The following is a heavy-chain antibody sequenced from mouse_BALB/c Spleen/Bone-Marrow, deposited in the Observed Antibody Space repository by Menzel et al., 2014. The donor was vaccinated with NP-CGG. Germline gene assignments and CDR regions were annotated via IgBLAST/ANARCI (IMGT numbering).Heavy chain of an antibody. Sequence: QVQLQQPGAELAKPGASMKMSCKASGYTFTSYWMHWVKQRPGQGLEWIGYINPSTGYTEYNQKFKDKATLTADKSSSTAYMQLSSLTSEDSAVYYCARSRDGYDSFAYWGQGTLVTVSA. CDR2: INPSTGYT. D-gene: IGHD2-2*01. CDR1: GYTFTSYW. V-gene: IGHV1-7*01. J-gene: IGHJ3*01. CDR3: ARSRDGYDSFAY.